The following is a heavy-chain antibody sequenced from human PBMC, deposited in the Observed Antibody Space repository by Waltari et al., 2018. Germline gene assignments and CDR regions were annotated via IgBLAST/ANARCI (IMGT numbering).Heavy chain of an antibody. Sequence: QVQLVESGGGVVQPGRSLRLSCAASGFTFSSYGMHWVRQAPGKGLGWGAVVVCDGSNKRKNDSVKGPLNITTDNSRKTLELQMNSLRAEETALYYCARVTSKVVPAAIRYYGMDVWGQGTTVTVSS. J-gene: IGHJ6*02. CDR2: VVCDGSNK. V-gene: IGHV3-33*01. CDR1: GFTFSSYG. D-gene: IGHD2-2*01. CDR3: ARVTSKVVPAAIRYYGMDV.